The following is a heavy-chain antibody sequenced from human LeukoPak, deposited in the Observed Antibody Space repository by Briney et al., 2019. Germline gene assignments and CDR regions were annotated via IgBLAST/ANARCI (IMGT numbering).Heavy chain of an antibody. J-gene: IGHJ3*02. CDR2: ISSSSTYI. D-gene: IGHD6-13*01. CDR3: ARAYSSSRDAFDI. Sequence: PGGSLRLSCAASGFTFSTHSMIWVRQAPGKGLEWVSSISSSSTYIYYADSVKGRFTISKDNAKNSLYLQMNSLRAEDTAVYYCARAYSSSRDAFDIWGQGTMVTVSS. CDR1: GFTFSTHS. V-gene: IGHV3-21*01.